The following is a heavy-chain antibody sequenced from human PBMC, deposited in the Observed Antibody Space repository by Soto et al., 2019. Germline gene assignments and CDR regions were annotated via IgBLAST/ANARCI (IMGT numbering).Heavy chain of an antibody. CDR2: INPNTGDT. CDR1: GYTFTGYH. V-gene: IGHV1-2*02. D-gene: IGHD6-13*01. Sequence: QVQLVQSGAEVKNPGASVKVSCKTSGYTFTGYHMHWVRQAPGQGLEWMGWINPNTGDTHYAQKFQGRVTMTRDTSISTAYMELNRLRSDDTAVYYCARDVKQRVYYCDYWGQGTLVTVSS. CDR3: ARDVKQRVYYCDY. J-gene: IGHJ4*02.